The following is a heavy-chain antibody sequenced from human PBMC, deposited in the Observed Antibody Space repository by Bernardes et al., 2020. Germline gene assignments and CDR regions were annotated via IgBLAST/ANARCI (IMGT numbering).Heavy chain of an antibody. Sequence: GGSLRLSCAASGFTFSSYAMSWVRQAPGKGLEWVSAISGRGGSTYYADSVKGRFTISRDNSKNTLYLQMNSLRADDTAVYYCARRGITMIVVVIKDYYFDYWGQGTLVTVSS. V-gene: IGHV3-23*01. CDR2: ISGRGGST. J-gene: IGHJ4*02. CDR3: ARRGITMIVVVIKDYYFDY. D-gene: IGHD3-22*01. CDR1: GFTFSSYA.